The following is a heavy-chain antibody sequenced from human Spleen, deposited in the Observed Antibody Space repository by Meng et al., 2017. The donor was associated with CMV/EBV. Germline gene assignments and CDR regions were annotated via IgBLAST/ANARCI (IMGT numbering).Heavy chain of an antibody. Sequence: GESLKISCAASGFTFSSYSMNWVRQAPGKGLEWVSSISSSSSYIYYADSVKGRFTISRDNAKNSLYLQMNSLRAEDTAVYYCARDLLASSSWKFLGWGQGTLVTVSS. D-gene: IGHD6-13*01. J-gene: IGHJ4*02. V-gene: IGHV3-21*01. CDR2: ISSSSSYI. CDR3: ARDLLASSSWKFLG. CDR1: GFTFSSYS.